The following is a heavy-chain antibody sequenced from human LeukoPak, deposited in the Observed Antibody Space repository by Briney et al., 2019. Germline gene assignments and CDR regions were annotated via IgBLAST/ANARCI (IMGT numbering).Heavy chain of an antibody. J-gene: IGHJ4*02. Sequence: GGSLRLSCAASGFTFGSYAMSWVRQAPGKGLEWVSGISTSGGTTSYAESVKGRFTVSRDNPRNALYMEMNSLRDEDTAVYYCAVMHRYYDGSGYWVQWGQGTLVTVSS. D-gene: IGHD3-22*01. V-gene: IGHV3-23*01. CDR3: AVMHRYYDGSGYWVQ. CDR1: GFTFGSYA. CDR2: ISTSGGTT.